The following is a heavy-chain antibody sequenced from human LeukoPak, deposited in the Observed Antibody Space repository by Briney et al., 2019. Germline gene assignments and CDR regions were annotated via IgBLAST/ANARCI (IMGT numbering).Heavy chain of an antibody. V-gene: IGHV3-48*01. CDR2: ISTSSNRI. J-gene: IGHJ5*02. CDR1: GFTFSSYG. CDR3: AKSDWFDP. Sequence: GGSLRLSCAASGFTFSSYGMNWVRQAPGKGLEWVSYISTSSNRIDYADSVKGRFTMSRDNAKNLLYLQMDSLRVEDTAVYYCAKSDWFDPWGQGTLVTVSS.